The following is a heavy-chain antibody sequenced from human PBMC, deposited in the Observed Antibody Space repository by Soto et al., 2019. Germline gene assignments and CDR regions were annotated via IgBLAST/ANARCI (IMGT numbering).Heavy chain of an antibody. Sequence: PGGSLRLSCAASGFTFITYAMHWVRQAPGKGLEWVAILSYDGNNKFYADYVKGRFTISRDNSKKTLYLQMDSLRAEDTALYYCARDMEARYYFDYWGQGTLVTVSS. J-gene: IGHJ4*02. CDR3: ARDMEARYYFDY. CDR2: LSYDGNNK. D-gene: IGHD3-10*01. CDR1: GFTFITYA. V-gene: IGHV3-30-3*01.